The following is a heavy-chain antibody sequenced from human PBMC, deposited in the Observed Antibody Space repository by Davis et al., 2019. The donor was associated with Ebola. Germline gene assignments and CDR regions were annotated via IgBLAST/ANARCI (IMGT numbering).Heavy chain of an antibody. V-gene: IGHV4-34*01. D-gene: IGHD3-22*01. CDR1: GGSFSGYY. Sequence: MPSETLSLTCAVYGGSFSGYYWSWIRQPPGKGLEWIGEINHSGSTNYNPSLQSRVTISVDTSKNQFSLKLSSVTAADTAMYYCARGSMSDSSPIDYWGQGTLVAVSS. J-gene: IGHJ4*02. CDR2: INHSGST. CDR3: ARGSMSDSSPIDY.